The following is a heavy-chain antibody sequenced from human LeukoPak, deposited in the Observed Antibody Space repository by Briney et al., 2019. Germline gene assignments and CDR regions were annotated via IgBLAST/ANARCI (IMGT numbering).Heavy chain of an antibody. V-gene: IGHV5-51*01. CDR2: IYTGDSDT. CDR3: ARRRYYDSSGYLSYYFDY. J-gene: IGHJ4*02. Sequence: GESLKISCKGSGYSFTSNWIGWVRQMPGKGLEWMGIIYTGDSDTRYSPSFQGQVTISADKSISTAYLQWSSPKASDTAMYYCARRRYYDSSGYLSYYFDYWGQGTLVTVSS. CDR1: GYSFTSNW. D-gene: IGHD3-22*01.